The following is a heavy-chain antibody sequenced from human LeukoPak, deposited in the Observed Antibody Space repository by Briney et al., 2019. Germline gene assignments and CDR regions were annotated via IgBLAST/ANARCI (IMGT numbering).Heavy chain of an antibody. CDR2: ISGSGGST. CDR3: AKDGKWELLEGGYFDY. J-gene: IGHJ4*02. D-gene: IGHD1-26*01. V-gene: IGHV3-23*01. CDR1: VFTISSYA. Sequence: GGSLRPSCAASVFTISSYAMSWVRQAPGKGLEWASAISGSGGSTYYADSVKGRFTISRDNSKNTLYLQMNSLRAEDTAVYYCAKDGKWELLEGGYFDYWGQGTLVTVSS.